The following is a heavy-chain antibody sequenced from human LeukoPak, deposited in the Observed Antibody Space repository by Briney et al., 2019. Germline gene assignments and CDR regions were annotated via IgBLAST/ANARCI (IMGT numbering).Heavy chain of an antibody. D-gene: IGHD2/OR15-2a*01. J-gene: IGHJ4*02. Sequence: ASVKVSCNSSAYTFTYCYIYWVRHAPGQGLEWMGWINPNSGGTNYAQKFQVRVTMTRDTSISTAYVELSRMGSDDTDVYYYASSILLPGQIDYWEKGTLVSVSS. CDR1: AYTFTYCY. CDR3: ASSILLPGQIDY. CDR2: INPNSGGT. V-gene: IGHV1-2*02.